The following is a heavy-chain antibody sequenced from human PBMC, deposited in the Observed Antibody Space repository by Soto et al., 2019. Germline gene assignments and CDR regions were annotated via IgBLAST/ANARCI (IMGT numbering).Heavy chain of an antibody. CDR2: IIPMLGTT. D-gene: IGHD2-8*02. V-gene: IGHV1-69*01. CDR1: GSIFSSYS. Sequence: SVKVSCKAAGSIFSSYSISWVRQAPGQGLEWMGGIIPMLGTTNYAQKLQDRVTLTADETTGTAHMELSSLTSEDTAFYYCARDRRATGGYYGMDVWGQGTTVTAP. CDR3: ARDRRATGGYYGMDV. J-gene: IGHJ6*02.